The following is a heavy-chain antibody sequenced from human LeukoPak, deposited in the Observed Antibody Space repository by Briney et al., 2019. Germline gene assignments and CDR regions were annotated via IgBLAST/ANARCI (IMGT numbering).Heavy chain of an antibody. V-gene: IGHV1-69*04. D-gene: IGHD2-2*01. CDR3: ARAIRNQLLSDY. CDR1: GGTFSSYA. CDR2: IIPILGIA. Sequence: ASVKVSCKASGGTFSSYAISWVRQAPGQGLEWMGRIIPILGIANYAQKFQGRVTITADKSTSTAYMELGSLRSEDAAVYYCARAIRNQLLSDYWGQGTLVTVSS. J-gene: IGHJ4*02.